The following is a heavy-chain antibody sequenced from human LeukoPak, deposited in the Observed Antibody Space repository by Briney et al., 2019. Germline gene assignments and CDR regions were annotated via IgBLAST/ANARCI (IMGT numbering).Heavy chain of an antibody. J-gene: IGHJ4*02. Sequence: NASQTLSLTCTVSGGSISSGGYYWSWIRQHPGKGLEWIGYIYYSGSTYYNPSLKSRVTISVDTSKNQFSLKLSSVTAADTAVYYCARRLSSSWYSYFDYWGQGTLVTVSS. CDR2: IYYSGST. D-gene: IGHD6-13*01. V-gene: IGHV4-31*03. CDR3: ARRLSSSWYSYFDY. CDR1: GGSISSGGYY.